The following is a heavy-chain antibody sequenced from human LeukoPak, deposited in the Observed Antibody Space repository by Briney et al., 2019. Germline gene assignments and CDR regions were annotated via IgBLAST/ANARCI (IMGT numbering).Heavy chain of an antibody. D-gene: IGHD3-10*01. CDR3: ARDFRITYYYGSGSYYLDY. Sequence: GGSLRLSCAASGFTFSSYWMSWVRQAPGKGLEWVANIKQDGSEKYYVDSVKGRFTISRDNAKNSLYLQMNSLRAEDTAVYYCARDFRITYYYGSGSYYLDYWGQGTLVTVSS. CDR1: GFTFSSYW. J-gene: IGHJ4*02. V-gene: IGHV3-7*01. CDR2: IKQDGSEK.